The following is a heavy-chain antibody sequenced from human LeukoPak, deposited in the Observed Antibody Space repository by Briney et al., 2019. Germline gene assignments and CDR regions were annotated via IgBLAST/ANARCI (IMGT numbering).Heavy chain of an antibody. V-gene: IGHV4-4*02. CDR2: TYHSGST. D-gene: IGHD2-2*01. J-gene: IGHJ4*02. Sequence: PSGTLSLTCAVSGGSISSSNWWSWVRQPPGKGLEWIGETYHSGSTNYNPSLKSRVTISVDKSKNQFSLKLSSVTAADTAVYYCARRGYCSSTSCSPFDYWGQGTLVTVSS. CDR3: ARRGYCSSTSCSPFDY. CDR1: GGSISSSNW.